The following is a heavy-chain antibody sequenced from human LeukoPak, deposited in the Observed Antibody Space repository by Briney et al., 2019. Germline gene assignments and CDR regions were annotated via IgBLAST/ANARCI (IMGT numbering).Heavy chain of an antibody. CDR2: IFYSGST. D-gene: IGHD2-15*01. CDR3: ARRPGGLQDWLDP. V-gene: IGHV4-59*01. Sequence: SETLSLTCTVSGGSISSYYWSWIRQPPGKGLEWIGCIFYSGSTNYNPSLKSRVTISVDTSKSQFSLKLTSVTAADTAVYYCARRPGGLQDWLDPWGQGTLVTVSS. CDR1: GGSISSYY. J-gene: IGHJ5*02.